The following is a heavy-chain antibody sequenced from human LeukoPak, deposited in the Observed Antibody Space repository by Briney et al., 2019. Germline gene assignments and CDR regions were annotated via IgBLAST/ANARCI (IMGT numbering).Heavy chain of an antibody. CDR2: ISANTGNT. CDR1: VYSFTRNG. J-gene: IGHJ4*02. Sequence: GASVKVSFKPSVYSFTRNGIRWVRQAPGQGVEWMAWISANTGNTNYAQNFQDRVTLTTDTSTSTAYMELRSLRSDDTAVYYCARDVNYAFDYWGQGTLVSVSS. D-gene: IGHD3-16*01. CDR3: ARDVNYAFDY. V-gene: IGHV1-18*01.